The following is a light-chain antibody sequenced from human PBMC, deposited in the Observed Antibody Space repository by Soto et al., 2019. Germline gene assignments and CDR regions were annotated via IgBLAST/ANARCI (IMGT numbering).Light chain of an antibody. V-gene: IGKV1-17*01. CDR3: LHHSTYPLT. CDR1: QGIRND. J-gene: IGKJ1*01. Sequence: DIQMTQFPSSLSASVADRVTITCRASQGIRNDLGWYQQKPGKAPKRLIYAASSLQSGVPSRFSGSGSGTEFTLAISSLQPEDSATFYCLHHSTYPLTFGQGTKVEIK. CDR2: AAS.